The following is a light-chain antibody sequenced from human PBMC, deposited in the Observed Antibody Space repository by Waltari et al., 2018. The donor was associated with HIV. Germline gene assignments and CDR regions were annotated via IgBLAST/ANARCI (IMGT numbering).Light chain of an antibody. CDR3: AAWDDSLSGLWV. J-gene: IGLJ3*02. CDR2: RNN. V-gene: IGLV1-47*01. CDR1: SSNTGSNY. Sequence: QSVLTQPPSASGTPGQRVTISCSGSSSNTGSNYVYWYQQLPGTAPKLLIYRNNQLPSGVPDRFSGSKSGTSASLAISGLRSEDEADYYCAAWDDSLSGLWVFGGGTKLTVL.